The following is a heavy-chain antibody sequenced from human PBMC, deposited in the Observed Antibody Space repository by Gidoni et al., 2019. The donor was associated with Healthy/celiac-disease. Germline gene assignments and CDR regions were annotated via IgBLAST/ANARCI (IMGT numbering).Heavy chain of an antibody. CDR2: ISSSSSYI. V-gene: IGHV3-21*01. J-gene: IGHJ4*02. D-gene: IGHD1-1*01. CDR1: GFTFSSYS. Sequence: EVLLVESGGGLVKPGGSLRLSCAASGFTFSSYSMNWVRQAPGKGLEWVSSISSSSSYIYYADSVKGRFTISRDNAKNSLYLQMNSLRAEDTAVYYCARGEAYLGTTGTTLDYWGQGTLVTVSS. CDR3: ARGEAYLGTTGTTLDY.